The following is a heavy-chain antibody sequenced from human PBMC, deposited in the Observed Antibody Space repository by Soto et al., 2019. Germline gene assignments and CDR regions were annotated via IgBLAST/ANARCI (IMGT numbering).Heavy chain of an antibody. CDR1: GGSISSYY. CDR2: IYYSGST. V-gene: IGHV4-59*01. CDR3: AREDKGYCSGGSCSYYYGMDV. D-gene: IGHD2-15*01. Sequence: QVQLQESGPGLVKPSATLSLTCTVSGGSISSYYWSWIRQPPGKGLEWIGYIYYSGSTNYNPSLKSRVTISVDTSKDQCSLKLSSVTAADTAVYYCAREDKGYCSGGSCSYYYGMDVWGQGTTVTVSS. J-gene: IGHJ6*02.